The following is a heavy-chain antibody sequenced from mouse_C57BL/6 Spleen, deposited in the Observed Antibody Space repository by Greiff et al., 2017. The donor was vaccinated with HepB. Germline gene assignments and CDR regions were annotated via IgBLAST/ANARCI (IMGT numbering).Heavy chain of an antibody. CDR2: ISSGGSYT. Sequence: EVKLVESGGDLVKPGGSLKLSCAASGFTFSSYGMSWVRQTPDKRLEWVATISSGGSYTYYPDSVKGRFTISRDNAKNTLYLQMSSLKSEDTAMYYCASPYGNYGAMDYWGQGTSVTVSS. V-gene: IGHV5-6*02. CDR1: GFTFSSYG. CDR3: ASPYGNYGAMDY. D-gene: IGHD2-10*02. J-gene: IGHJ4*01.